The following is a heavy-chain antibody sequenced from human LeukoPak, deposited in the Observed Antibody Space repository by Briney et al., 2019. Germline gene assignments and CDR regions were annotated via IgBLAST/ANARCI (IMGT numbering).Heavy chain of an antibody. CDR3: ARAGSGTDY. Sequence: CVSFIICSSSTRYYADSVKGRFTISRENAKNSLYMKMNSLRAEDTAVYYCARAGSGTDYWGQGTLVTVSS. V-gene: IGHV3-48*01. D-gene: IGHD1-26*01. J-gene: IGHJ4*02. CDR2: IICSSSTR.